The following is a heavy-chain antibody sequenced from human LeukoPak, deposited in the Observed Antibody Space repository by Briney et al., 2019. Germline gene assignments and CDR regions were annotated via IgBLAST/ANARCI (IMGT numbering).Heavy chain of an antibody. CDR3: ARGSGSAGYSSS. Sequence: GASVKVSCKASGYTFTSYDINWVRQATGQGLEWMGWMNPNSGNTGYAQKFQGRVTMTRNTSISTAYMELSRLRSEDTAVYYCARGSGSAGYSSSWGQGTLVTVSS. J-gene: IGHJ4*02. CDR2: MNPNSGNT. D-gene: IGHD6-13*01. CDR1: GYTFTSYD. V-gene: IGHV1-8*01.